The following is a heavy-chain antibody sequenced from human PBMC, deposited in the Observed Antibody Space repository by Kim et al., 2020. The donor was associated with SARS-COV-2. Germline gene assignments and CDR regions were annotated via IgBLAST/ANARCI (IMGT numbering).Heavy chain of an antibody. Sequence: ASVKVSCKASGYTFTSYAMHWVRQAPGQRLEWMGWINAGNGNTKYSQKFQGRVTITRDTSASTAYMELSSLRSEDTAVYYCARVGLSGPGYSSSWSTNYYYYYGMDVWGQGTTVTVSS. CDR3: ARVGLSGPGYSSSWSTNYYYYYGMDV. D-gene: IGHD6-13*01. J-gene: IGHJ6*02. CDR1: GYTFTSYA. CDR2: INAGNGNT. V-gene: IGHV1-3*01.